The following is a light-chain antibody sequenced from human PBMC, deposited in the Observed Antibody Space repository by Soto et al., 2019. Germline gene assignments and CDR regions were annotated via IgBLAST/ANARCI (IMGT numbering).Light chain of an antibody. V-gene: IGKV3-20*01. CDR1: QSVTDNY. J-gene: IGKJ1*01. CDR2: GAS. CDR3: QQYSRAPLT. Sequence: EMVLTQSPASLSLSPGESATLSCRASQSVTDNYLAWYEQKPVQAPRLVISGASSRTSGIPDRFSASGSGTDFTLTISSLQPEDFAVYYCQQYSRAPLTFGQGTKVDIK.